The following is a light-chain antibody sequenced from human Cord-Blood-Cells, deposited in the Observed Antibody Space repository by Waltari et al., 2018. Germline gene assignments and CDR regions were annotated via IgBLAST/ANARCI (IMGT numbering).Light chain of an antibody. Sequence: QSALTQPPSASGSPGQSVTISCTGTSSDVGGYNSVSWSQQHPGKAPKLMIYEVSKRPSGVPDRFSGSKSGNTASLTVSGLQADDEADYYCSSYAGSNNLGVFGGGTKLTVL. V-gene: IGLV2-8*01. CDR3: SSYAGSNNLGV. CDR2: EVS. CDR1: SSDVGGYNS. J-gene: IGLJ3*02.